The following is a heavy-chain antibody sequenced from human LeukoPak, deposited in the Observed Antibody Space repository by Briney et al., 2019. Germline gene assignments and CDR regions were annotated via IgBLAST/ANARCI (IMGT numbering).Heavy chain of an antibody. J-gene: IGHJ5*02. CDR1: GGSISSSSYY. D-gene: IGHD2-21*02. CDR2: IYYSGNT. Sequence: SETLSLTCTVSGGSISSSSYYWGWIRQPPGKGLEWIGSIYYSGNTYYNPSLKSRVTISVDTSKNQFSLKLSSVTTADTAVYYCARRYCGGDCTFDWFDPWGQGTLVTVSS. CDR3: ARRYCGGDCTFDWFDP. V-gene: IGHV4-39*01.